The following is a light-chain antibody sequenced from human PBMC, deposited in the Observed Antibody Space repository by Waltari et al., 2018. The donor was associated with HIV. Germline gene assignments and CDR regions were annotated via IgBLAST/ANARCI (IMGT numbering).Light chain of an antibody. CDR2: KAS. J-gene: IGKJ1*01. CDR1: HNINKY. V-gene: IGKV1-5*03. Sequence: DIQMTQSPSTLSASVGERVTLTCRASHNINKYLARYQQKPGKAPNLLIYKASSLESGVPSRFSGSGSGTDFTLTISSLQPDDFATYYCQQYNTYPRTFGQGTKVEIK. CDR3: QQYNTYPRT.